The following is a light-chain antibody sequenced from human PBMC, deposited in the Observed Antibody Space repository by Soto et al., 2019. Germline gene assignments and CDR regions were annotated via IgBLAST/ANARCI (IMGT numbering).Light chain of an antibody. J-gene: IGKJ1*01. CDR3: QQYINRWT. V-gene: IGKV1-5*03. Sequence: DIQMTQSPSTLSASVGDRVTITYRASQSISTWLAWYQQKPGKAPKLLIYKASSLESGVPSRFSGSGSGTEFPLTISSLQPDDSATYYCQQYINRWTFGQGTKVEIK. CDR1: QSISTW. CDR2: KAS.